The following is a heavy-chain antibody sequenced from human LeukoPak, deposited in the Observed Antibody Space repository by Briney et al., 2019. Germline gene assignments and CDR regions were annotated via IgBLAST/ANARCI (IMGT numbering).Heavy chain of an antibody. Sequence: GGSLRLSCAASGFTFSNYAMSWVCQAPGKGLEWVSAISGSGGSTYYADSVKGRFTISRDNSKNTLYLQMNSLRAEDTAVYYCAKDLLAYYDSSGYYWGSRPFDYWGQGTLVTVSS. D-gene: IGHD3-22*01. V-gene: IGHV3-23*01. CDR1: GFTFSNYA. CDR3: AKDLLAYYDSSGYYWGSRPFDY. J-gene: IGHJ4*02. CDR2: ISGSGGST.